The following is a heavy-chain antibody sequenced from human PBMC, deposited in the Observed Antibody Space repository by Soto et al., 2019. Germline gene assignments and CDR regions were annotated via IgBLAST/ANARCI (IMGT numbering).Heavy chain of an antibody. CDR2: IWYDGSHK. J-gene: IGHJ5*02. CDR3: ARDPLPYYDFWSGYYPWFDP. Sequence: PGGSLRLSCAASGFTFSSYGMHWVRQAPGKGLEWVAVIWYDGSHKYYADSAKGRFTISRDNSKNTLYLQMNSLRAEEDTAVYYCARDPLPYYDFWSGYYPWFDPSGPGTLVTVSS. V-gene: IGHV3-33*01. D-gene: IGHD3-3*01. CDR1: GFTFSSYG.